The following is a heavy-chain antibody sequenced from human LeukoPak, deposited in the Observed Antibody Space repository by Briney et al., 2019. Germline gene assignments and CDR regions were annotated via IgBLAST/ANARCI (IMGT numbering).Heavy chain of an antibody. CDR1: GGSISSYY. CDR2: IYTSGST. V-gene: IGHV4-4*07. J-gene: IGHJ6*03. CDR3: ARDRIDYYDSSGYFYYYYMDV. D-gene: IGHD3-22*01. Sequence: SETLSLTCTVSGGSISSYYWSWIRQPAGKGLEWIGRIYTSGSTNYNPSLKSRVTMSVDTPKNQFSLKLSSVTAADTAVYYCARDRIDYYDSSGYFYYYYMDVWGKGTTVTVSS.